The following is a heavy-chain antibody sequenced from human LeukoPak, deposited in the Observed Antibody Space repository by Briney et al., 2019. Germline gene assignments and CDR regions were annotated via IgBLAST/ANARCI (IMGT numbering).Heavy chain of an antibody. CDR2: INSNGGST. D-gene: IGHD2-21*01. CDR3: ARGAYKDY. Sequence: GGSLRLSCAASGFTFSSYAMHWVRQAPGKGLEYVSAINSNGGSTYYANSVKDRFTISRDNSKNTLYLQMGSLRPEDMAVYYCARGAYKDYWGQGTLVT. CDR1: GFTFSSYA. J-gene: IGHJ4*02. V-gene: IGHV3-64*01.